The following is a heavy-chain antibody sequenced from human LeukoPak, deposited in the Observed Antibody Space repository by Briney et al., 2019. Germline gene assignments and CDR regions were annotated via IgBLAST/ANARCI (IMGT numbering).Heavy chain of an antibody. CDR2: IYYSGST. V-gene: IGHV4-61*08. Sequence: PSQTLSLTCTVSGGSISSGGYYWSWIRQHPGKGLEWIGYIYYSGSTNYNPSLKSRVTISVDTPKNQFSLNLSSVTAADTAVYYCARYSSGWRSFDIWGQGTMVTVSS. CDR1: GGSISSGGYY. CDR3: ARYSSGWRSFDI. J-gene: IGHJ3*02. D-gene: IGHD6-19*01.